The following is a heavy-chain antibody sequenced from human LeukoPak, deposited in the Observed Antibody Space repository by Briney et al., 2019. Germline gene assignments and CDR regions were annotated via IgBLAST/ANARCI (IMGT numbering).Heavy chain of an antibody. CDR3: ARDQYYDFWSGHRTFDY. Sequence: PGGSLRLSCAASGFTFSNYEMNWLRQAPGKGLEWVSYINSGGSIIYYTDSVKGRFTISRDDAKNSLYLQMNSLRAEDTAVYYCARDQYYDFWSGHRTFDYWGQGTLVIVSS. V-gene: IGHV3-48*03. CDR1: GFTFSNYE. D-gene: IGHD3-3*01. CDR2: INSGGSII. J-gene: IGHJ4*02.